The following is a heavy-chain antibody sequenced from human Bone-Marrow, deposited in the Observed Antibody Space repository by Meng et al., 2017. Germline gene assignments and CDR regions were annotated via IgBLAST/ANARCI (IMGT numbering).Heavy chain of an antibody. Sequence: VQLQESGPGLVKPSGTLSLTCGVSGSSVSSGYWWTWVRQPPGKGLEWIGEFHHSGTTNYNPSLRSRDTISVDTSKNQFSLRLTSVTAADTAVYYCAASPGWWRIDSWGQGTLVTVSS. D-gene: IGHD6-19*01. CDR1: GSSVSSGYW. J-gene: IGHJ4*02. CDR2: FHHSGTT. CDR3: AASPGWWRIDS. V-gene: IGHV4-4*02.